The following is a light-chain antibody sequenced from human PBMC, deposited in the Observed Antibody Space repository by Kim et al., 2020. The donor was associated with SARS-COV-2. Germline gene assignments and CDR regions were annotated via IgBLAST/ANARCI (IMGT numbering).Light chain of an antibody. CDR1: QSVSSN. CDR3: QQYNNWPLAIT. J-gene: IGKJ5*01. Sequence: PGDSATLSCRASQSVSSNLAWYQQKPGQAPRLLIYGASTRATGVPARFSGSGSGTEFTLTIGSLQSEDFGLYYCQQYNNWPLAITFGQGTRLEIK. CDR2: GAS. V-gene: IGKV3-15*01.